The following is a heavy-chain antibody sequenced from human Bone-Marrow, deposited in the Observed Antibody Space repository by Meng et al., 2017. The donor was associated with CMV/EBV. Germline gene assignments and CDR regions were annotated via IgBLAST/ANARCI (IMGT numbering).Heavy chain of an antibody. J-gene: IGHJ3*02. CDR3: ARDGGGGDSHDAFDI. V-gene: IGHV3-30*02. D-gene: IGHD3-16*01. CDR1: GFTFRSYG. Sequence: GESLKISCAVSGFTFRSYGMHWFRQTPGKGLEWVAFIRYDGSNRNYGDSVKGRFTISRDNSKNTLYLQMNSLRDEDTGIYYCARDGGGGDSHDAFDIWGPGTMVTFAS. CDR2: IRYDGSNR.